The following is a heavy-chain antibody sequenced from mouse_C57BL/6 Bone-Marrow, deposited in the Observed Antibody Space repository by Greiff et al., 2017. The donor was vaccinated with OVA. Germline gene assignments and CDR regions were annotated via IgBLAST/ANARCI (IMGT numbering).Heavy chain of an antibody. J-gene: IGHJ1*03. CDR3: ARSGYYGSTWYFDV. CDR2: IDPSDSYT. D-gene: IGHD1-1*01. V-gene: IGHV1-50*01. CDR1: GYTFTSYW. Sequence: QVQLKQPGAELVQPGASVKLSCKASGYTFTSYWMQWVKQRPGQGLEWIGEIDPSDSYTNYNQKFKGKATLTVDTSSSTAYMQLSSLTSEDSAVYYCARSGYYGSTWYFDVGGTGTTVTVSS.